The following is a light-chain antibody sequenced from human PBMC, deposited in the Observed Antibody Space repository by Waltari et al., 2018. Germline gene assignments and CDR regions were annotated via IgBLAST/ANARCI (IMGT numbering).Light chain of an antibody. V-gene: IGLV2-23*02. J-gene: IGLJ3*02. Sequence: QSALTQPAPVSGSPGQSITISCTGTSSYVGSYNLVTWYQQHTGKAPKLMIYEVSKRPPGVSNRFSGSKSGNTASLTISGLQAEDEADYYCCSYAGSSSWVFGGGTKLTVL. CDR2: EVS. CDR1: SSYVGSYNL. CDR3: CSYAGSSSWV.